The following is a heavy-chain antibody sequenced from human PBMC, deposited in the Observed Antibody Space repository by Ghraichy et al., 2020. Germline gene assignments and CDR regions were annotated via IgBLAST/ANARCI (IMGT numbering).Heavy chain of an antibody. CDR1: GGSFSGYY. CDR3: ARSWNYRYYYMDV. Sequence: SQTLSLTCAVYGGSFSGYYWSWIRQPPGKGLEWIGEINHSGSTNYNPSLKSRVTISVDTSKNQFSLKLSSVTAADTAVYYCARSWNYRYYYMDVWGKGTTVTVSS. D-gene: IGHD1-7*01. CDR2: INHSGST. J-gene: IGHJ6*03. V-gene: IGHV4-34*01.